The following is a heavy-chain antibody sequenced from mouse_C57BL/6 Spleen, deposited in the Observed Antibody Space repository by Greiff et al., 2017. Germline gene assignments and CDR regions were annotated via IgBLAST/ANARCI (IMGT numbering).Heavy chain of an antibody. J-gene: IGHJ3*01. V-gene: IGHV1-55*01. Sequence: QVQLQQSGAELVKPGASVKMSCKASGYTFTSYWITWVKQRPGQGIEWIGDIYPGSGSTNYNETCKSKATLTVDTSSSTAYMQLISLTSEDSAVYYCARGYLSDCDEAWFAYWGQGTLVTVSA. CDR3: ARGYLSDCDEAWFAY. CDR1: GYTFTSYW. D-gene: IGHD1-2*01. CDR2: IYPGSGST.